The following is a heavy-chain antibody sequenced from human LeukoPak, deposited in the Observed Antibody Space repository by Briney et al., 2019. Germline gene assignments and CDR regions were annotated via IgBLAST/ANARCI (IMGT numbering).Heavy chain of an antibody. CDR3: TRYNNDHFDY. V-gene: IGHV3-33*01. J-gene: IGHJ4*02. D-gene: IGHD1-14*01. Sequence: GGSLRLSCAGSGFTFGGYGMHWFRQTPGKGLEWVAVIAYDGSRAFYADSVKGRFTISSDNSKNTMSVQMDDLRAEDTAVYYCTRYNNDHFDYWGQGTLVTVSS. CDR2: IAYDGSRA. CDR1: GFTFGGYG.